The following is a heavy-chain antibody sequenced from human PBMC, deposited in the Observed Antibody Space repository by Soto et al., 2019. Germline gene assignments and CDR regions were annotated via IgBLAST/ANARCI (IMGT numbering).Heavy chain of an antibody. CDR2: ISAYNCNT. D-gene: IGHD3-22*01. CDR3: ARGVPHRLFPAFDI. Sequence: ASVKVSCKASGYTLTSYGISWVRQAPGQGLEWMGWISAYNCNTNYAQKLQGRVTMTTDTSTSTAYMELRSLRSDDTAVYYCARGVPHRLFPAFDIWGQGTMVTVSS. CDR1: GYTLTSYG. V-gene: IGHV1-18*01. J-gene: IGHJ3*02.